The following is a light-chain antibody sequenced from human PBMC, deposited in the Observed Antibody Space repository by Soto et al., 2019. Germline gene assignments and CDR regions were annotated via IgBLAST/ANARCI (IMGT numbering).Light chain of an antibody. CDR2: FAS. CDR1: QSIRXY. Sequence: DFQMTQSPSSLSASVGDRVTITXRXSQSIRXYLXLYQQKPGKAPKLLIDFASTLQSGVPSRFSGSGSGTDFTLTITSLQPADFATYYCQQTYTTPLTFGGGTKVEIK. V-gene: IGKV1-39*01. J-gene: IGKJ4*01. CDR3: QQTYTTPLT.